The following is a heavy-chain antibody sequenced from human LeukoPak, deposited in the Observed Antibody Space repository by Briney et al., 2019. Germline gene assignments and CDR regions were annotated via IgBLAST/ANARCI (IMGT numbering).Heavy chain of an antibody. CDR2: ISGSGGST. D-gene: IGHD6-19*01. CDR1: GFTFSSCA. V-gene: IGHV3-23*01. Sequence: GGSLRLSCAASGFTFSSCAMSWVRQAPGKGLEWVSAISGSGGSTYYADSVKGRFTISRDNSKNTLYLQMNSLRAEDTAVYYCAKDLRYSSGWSTDYWGQGTLVTVSS. J-gene: IGHJ4*02. CDR3: AKDLRYSSGWSTDY.